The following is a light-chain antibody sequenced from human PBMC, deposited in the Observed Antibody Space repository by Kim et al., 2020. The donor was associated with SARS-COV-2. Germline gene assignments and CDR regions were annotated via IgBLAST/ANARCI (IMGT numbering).Light chain of an antibody. CDR2: DVT. CDR1: SRDVGGYSY. Sequence: QSALTQPASVSGSPGQSITISCTGTSRDVGGYSYVSWYQQHPGKAPQLMIYDVTNRPSGVSNRFSGSKSGNTASLTISGLQAEDEADYYCISFTSLATWVFGGGTKLTVL. J-gene: IGLJ3*02. CDR3: ISFTSLATWV. V-gene: IGLV2-14*03.